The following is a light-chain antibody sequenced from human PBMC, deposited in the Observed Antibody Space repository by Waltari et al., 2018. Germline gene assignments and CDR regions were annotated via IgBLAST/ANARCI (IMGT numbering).Light chain of an antibody. CDR2: DTS. CDR3: QMYVRLPVT. Sequence: EIVLTQSPGTLSLSPGERATLSCRASQSVGRSLAWYQRKPGQAPRLLIYDTSNRATGIPERFSDSGSGTDFSLTISRLEPEDFAVYYCQMYVRLPVTFGQGTKVEIK. CDR1: QSVGRS. J-gene: IGKJ1*01. V-gene: IGKV3-20*01.